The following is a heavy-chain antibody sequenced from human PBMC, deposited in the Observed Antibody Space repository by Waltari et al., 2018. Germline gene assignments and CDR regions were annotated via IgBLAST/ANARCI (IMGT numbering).Heavy chain of an antibody. CDR2: IYYSGST. J-gene: IGHJ4*02. Sequence: QLQLQESGPGLVKPSETLSLTCTVSGGSISSSRYYWGWIRQPPGKGLEWIGSIYYSGSTYYNPSLKSRVTISVDTSKNQFSLKLSSVTAADTAVYYCARDDAAAGTIGYWGQGTLVTVSS. CDR1: GGSISSSRYY. D-gene: IGHD6-13*01. V-gene: IGHV4-39*07. CDR3: ARDDAAAGTIGY.